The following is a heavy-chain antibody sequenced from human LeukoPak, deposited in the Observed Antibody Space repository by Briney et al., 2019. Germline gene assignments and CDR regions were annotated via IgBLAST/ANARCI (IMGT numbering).Heavy chain of an antibody. Sequence: GASVKVSCKVSGYTLTELSMHWVRQAPGKGLEWMGGFDPEDGETIYAQKFQGRVTMTEDTSTDTAYMELSSLRSEDTAVYYCARGAMNWGSREYYFDYWGQGTLVTVSS. D-gene: IGHD7-27*01. CDR2: FDPEDGET. CDR1: GYTLTELS. CDR3: ARGAMNWGSREYYFDY. J-gene: IGHJ4*02. V-gene: IGHV1-24*01.